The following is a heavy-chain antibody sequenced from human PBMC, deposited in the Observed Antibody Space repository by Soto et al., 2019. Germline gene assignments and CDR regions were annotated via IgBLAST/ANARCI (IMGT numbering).Heavy chain of an antibody. V-gene: IGHV5-10-1*01. J-gene: IGHJ3*02. CDR3: ARQRHSSSWSFTAHAFDI. CDR1: GYSFTSYW. D-gene: IGHD6-13*01. CDR2: IDPSDSYT. Sequence: RGESLKISFKGSGYSFTSYWISWVRQMPVKGLECMGRIDPSDSYTNYSPSFQGHVTISADKSISTAYLPWSSLKATDTAIYYCARQRHSSSWSFTAHAFDIWGQAKIVTV.